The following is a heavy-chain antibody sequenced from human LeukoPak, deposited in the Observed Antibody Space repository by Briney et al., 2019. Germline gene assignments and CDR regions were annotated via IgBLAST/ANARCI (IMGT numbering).Heavy chain of an antibody. Sequence: GGSLRLSCAASGFTFSTYRMHWVRQAPGKGLLWVSRIEGDGSGTTYADSVKGRFTISRDNAKSTLYRQMNSLRDEDTAVYYCVTGLDSRGNSWGQGTLVTVSS. CDR2: IEGDGSGT. J-gene: IGHJ4*02. CDR1: GFTFSTYR. CDR3: VTGLDSRGNS. V-gene: IGHV3-74*01. D-gene: IGHD3-9*01.